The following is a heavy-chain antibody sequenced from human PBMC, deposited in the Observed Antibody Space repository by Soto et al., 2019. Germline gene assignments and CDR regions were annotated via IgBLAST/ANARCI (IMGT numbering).Heavy chain of an antibody. CDR2: ISYSGNT. J-gene: IGHJ5*01. Sequence: SETLSLTCTVSGASINSAAYYWSWIRQRPGEGLEWIGFISYSGNTYHSPSIKSRLVLSVDTSKNQFSLELSFLPAADTSVYYCSRGPPPFCRTYRFAYFASWGHGPPGTVS. D-gene: IGHD3-9*01. V-gene: IGHV4-31*03. CDR1: GASINSAAYY. CDR3: SRGPPPFCRTYRFAYFAS.